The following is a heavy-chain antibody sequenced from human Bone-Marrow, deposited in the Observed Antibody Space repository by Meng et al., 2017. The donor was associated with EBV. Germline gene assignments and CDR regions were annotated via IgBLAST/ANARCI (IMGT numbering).Heavy chain of an antibody. Sequence: QGLLVLSVPELNKPGDSVNVACQASRHPFTDYCRHRVPQAPGQGLEWMGRINPYIEGTTYAQKFLGRVTMTSDTSIRTAYMELSSLRSDDTAVYYCARGGGTTSPFHYWGQGTLVTVSS. CDR1: RHPFTDYC. CDR3: ARGGGTTSPFHY. CDR2: INPYIEGT. J-gene: IGHJ4*02. D-gene: IGHD1-1*01. V-gene: IGHV1-2*06.